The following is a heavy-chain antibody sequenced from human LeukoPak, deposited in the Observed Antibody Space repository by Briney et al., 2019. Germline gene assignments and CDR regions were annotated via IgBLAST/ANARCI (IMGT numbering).Heavy chain of an antibody. J-gene: IGHJ4*02. CDR1: GGSIRSYF. V-gene: IGHV4-59*08. D-gene: IGHD4-17*01. CDR2: AYYSGST. Sequence: KPSETLSLTCTVSGGSIRSYFWSWIRQPPGKGLEWFGYAYYSGSTNYNPSLKSRVTISVDTSKKQFSLKLSSVTAADTAVYYCARTGSTVTMLYPFDHWGQGTLVTVSS. CDR3: ARTGSTVTMLYPFDH.